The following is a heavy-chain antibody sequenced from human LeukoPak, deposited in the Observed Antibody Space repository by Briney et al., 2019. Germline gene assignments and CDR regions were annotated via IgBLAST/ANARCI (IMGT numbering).Heavy chain of an antibody. CDR2: ISSSSSYI. V-gene: IGHV3-21*01. CDR3: ARTHSSGYYLPFDY. CDR1: GFTFSSYS. Sequence: GGSLRLSCAASGFTFSSYSMNWVRQAPGKGLEWGSSISSSSSYIYYADSVKGRFTISRDNAKNSLYLQMNSLRAEDTAVYYCARTHSSGYYLPFDYWGQGTLVTVSS. J-gene: IGHJ4*02. D-gene: IGHD3-22*01.